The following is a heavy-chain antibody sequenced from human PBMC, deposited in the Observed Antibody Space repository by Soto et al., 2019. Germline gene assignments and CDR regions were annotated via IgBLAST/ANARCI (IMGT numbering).Heavy chain of an antibody. V-gene: IGHV1-8*01. D-gene: IGHD3-10*01. CDR3: ARGINYYDSGDDAFDI. CDR1: GYTFTSYD. J-gene: IGHJ3*02. Sequence: QVQLVQSGAEVKKPGASVKVSCKASGYTFTSYDINWVRQATGQGLEWMGWMNPNSGNTGNAQKFQGRVTMPRNTSISTAYMELSSLRSEDTAVYYCARGINYYDSGDDAFDIWGQGTMVTVSS. CDR2: MNPNSGNT.